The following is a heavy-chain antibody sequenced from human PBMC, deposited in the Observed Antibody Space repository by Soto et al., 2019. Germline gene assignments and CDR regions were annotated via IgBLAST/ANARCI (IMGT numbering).Heavy chain of an antibody. CDR3: ARRDSGGFFRFFDS. D-gene: IGHD2-15*01. CDR1: GGSLSTNP. V-gene: IGHV1-69*06. CDR2: TGSGTGPG. J-gene: IGHJ4*02. Sequence: QVQLVQSGTEVKKPGSSVKVSCKTSGGSLSTNPISWVRQAPGQGLEWMGGTGSGTGPGNHAQKFQGRLTVTADKSTGTVYMELANLSSEDTAVNYCARRDSGGFFRFFDSWGQGTLVTVSS.